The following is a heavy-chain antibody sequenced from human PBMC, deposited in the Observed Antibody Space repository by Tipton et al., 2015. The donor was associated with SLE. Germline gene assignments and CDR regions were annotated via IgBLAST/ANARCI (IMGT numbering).Heavy chain of an antibody. D-gene: IGHD6-25*01. CDR2: IYYSGST. CDR1: GGSISSYY. CDR3: ARRTELSSGWTFDY. Sequence: LRLSCTVSGGSISSYYWSWIRQPPGKGLEWIGYIYYSGSTNYNPSLKSRVTISVDTSKNQFSLKLSSVTAADTAVYYCARRTELSSGWTFDYWGQGTLVTVTS. V-gene: IGHV4-59*08. J-gene: IGHJ4*02.